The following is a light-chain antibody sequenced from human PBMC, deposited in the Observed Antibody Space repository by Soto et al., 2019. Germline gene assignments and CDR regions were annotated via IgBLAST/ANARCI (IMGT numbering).Light chain of an antibody. J-gene: IGLJ1*01. V-gene: IGLV2-14*03. CDR1: MSDVGRYNY. CDR2: GVS. CDR3: NSYAGTSTPYI. Sequence: QSALTQPASVSGSPGQSITISCTGTMSDVGRYNYVSWYQQYPGKATKAMIYGVSNRPSGVSNRFSGSKSGNTASLTISGLQAEDEADYYCNSYAGTSTPYIFGTGTKVTVL.